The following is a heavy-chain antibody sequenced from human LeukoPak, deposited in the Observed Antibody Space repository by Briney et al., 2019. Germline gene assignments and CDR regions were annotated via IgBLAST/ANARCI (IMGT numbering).Heavy chain of an antibody. V-gene: IGHV3-53*01. CDR2: IYSGGST. D-gene: IGHD3-22*01. CDR3: ARAGYYDSSGVTHAFDI. J-gene: IGHJ3*02. CDR1: GFTVSSNY. Sequence: RGSLRLSCAASGFTVSSNYMSWVRQAPGKGLEWVSVIYSGGSTYYADSVKGRFTISRDNSKNTLYLQMNSLRAEDTAVYYCARAGYYDSSGVTHAFDIWGQGTMVTVSS.